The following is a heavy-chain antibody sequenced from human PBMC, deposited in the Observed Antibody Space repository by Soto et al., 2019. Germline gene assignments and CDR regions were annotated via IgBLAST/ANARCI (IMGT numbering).Heavy chain of an antibody. CDR1: GFAFSSYW. CDR2: INSDGSST. J-gene: IGHJ5*02. CDR3: ARPRGLKPPSSSTGVDWFDP. V-gene: IGHV3-74*01. Sequence: LRLSCAASGFAFSSYWMHWVRQAPGKGLVWVSRINSDGSSTSYADSVKGRFTISRDNAKNTLYLQMNSLRAEDTAVYYCARPRGLKPPSSSTGVDWFDPWGQGTLVTVSS. D-gene: IGHD6-6*01.